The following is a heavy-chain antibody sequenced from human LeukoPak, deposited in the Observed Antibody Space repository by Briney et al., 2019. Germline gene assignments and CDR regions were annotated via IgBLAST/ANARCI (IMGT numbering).Heavy chain of an antibody. J-gene: IGHJ4*02. CDR2: VYHSGST. CDR3: ARDSAYDSGGFHY. V-gene: IGHV4-39*07. Sequence: PSETLSLTCSVSGDSVSSSAYYWGWFRQPPGKGLEWIGSVYHSGSTYYNPSLKSRVTISVDTSENQFSLKLNSVTAADTAFYYCARDSAYDSGGFHYWGQGTLVTVS. D-gene: IGHD3-22*01. CDR1: GDSVSSSAYY.